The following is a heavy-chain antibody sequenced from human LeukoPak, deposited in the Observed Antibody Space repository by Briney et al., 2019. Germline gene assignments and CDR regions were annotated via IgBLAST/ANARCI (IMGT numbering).Heavy chain of an antibody. V-gene: IGHV3-23*01. CDR3: AKVLRWVRGVPFDY. Sequence: GGSLRLSCAASGFTFSSYAMSWVRQAPGRGLEWGSGISGSGGKTYYADSVKGRFTISRDNFKNTLYLQMNSLRAEDTAVYYCAKVLRWVRGVPFDYWGQGTLVTVSS. CDR2: ISGSGGKT. J-gene: IGHJ4*02. D-gene: IGHD3-10*01. CDR1: GFTFSSYA.